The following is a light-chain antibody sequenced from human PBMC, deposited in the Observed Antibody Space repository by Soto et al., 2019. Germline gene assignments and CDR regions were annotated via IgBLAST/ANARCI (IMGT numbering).Light chain of an antibody. Sequence: EIMFTQSAGTLSLSPGERATLSCRASQSVSSSYLAWYQQKPGQAPRLLIYGASSRATGIPDRFSGSGSGTDFTLTISRLEPEDFAVYYCQQYGSSPMYTFGQGTRLEIK. V-gene: IGKV3-20*01. CDR2: GAS. CDR1: QSVSSSY. CDR3: QQYGSSPMYT. J-gene: IGKJ5*01.